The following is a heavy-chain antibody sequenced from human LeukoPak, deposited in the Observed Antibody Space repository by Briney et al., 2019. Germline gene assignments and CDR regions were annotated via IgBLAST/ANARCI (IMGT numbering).Heavy chain of an antibody. CDR1: GGSISSGGYS. Sequence: SETLSLTCAVSGGSISSGGYSWSWIRQPPGTGLEWIGYIYHSGSTYYNPSLKSRVTMSVDTSKNQFSLKLSSVTAADTAVYYCARDRDSPLVPAAIPAGDGAFDIWGQGTMVTVSS. CDR3: ARDRDSPLVPAAIPAGDGAFDI. J-gene: IGHJ3*02. D-gene: IGHD2-2*01. V-gene: IGHV4-30-2*01. CDR2: IYHSGST.